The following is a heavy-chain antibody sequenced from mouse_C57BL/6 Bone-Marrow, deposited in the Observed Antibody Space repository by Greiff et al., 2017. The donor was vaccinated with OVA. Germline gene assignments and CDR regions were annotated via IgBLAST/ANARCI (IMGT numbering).Heavy chain of an antibody. CDR2: IYPGDGDT. D-gene: IGHD2-4*01. CDR3: AYYDYDDPVDD. Sequence: QVQLQQSRPELVKPGASVKISCKASGYAFSSSWMNWVKQRPGKGLEWIGRIYPGDGDTNYNGKFKGKATLTADKSSSTAYMQLSSLTSEDSAVYFCAYYDYDDPVDDWGQGTTLTVSS. J-gene: IGHJ2*01. V-gene: IGHV1-82*01. CDR1: GYAFSSSW.